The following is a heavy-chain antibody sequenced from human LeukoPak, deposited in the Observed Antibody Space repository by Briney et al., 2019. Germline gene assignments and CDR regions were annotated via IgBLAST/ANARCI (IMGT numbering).Heavy chain of an antibody. Sequence: SVTVSCTASGGTFSSYAISWVRQAPGQGLEWMGGIIPIFGTAYYAQKFQGRVTITADESTSTAYMELSSLRSEDTAVYYCAREGSYLFDYWGQGTLVTVSS. J-gene: IGHJ4*02. D-gene: IGHD1-26*01. V-gene: IGHV1-69*01. CDR1: GGTFSSYA. CDR3: AREGSYLFDY. CDR2: IIPIFGTA.